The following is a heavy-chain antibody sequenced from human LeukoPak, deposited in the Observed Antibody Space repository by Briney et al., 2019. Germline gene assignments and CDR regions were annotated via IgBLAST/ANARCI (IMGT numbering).Heavy chain of an antibody. Sequence: GGSLSLSCAASGFTVSSNYMSWVRQAPGKGLEWVSVIYSGGSTYYADSVKGRFTISRDNSKNTLYLQMNSLRAEDTAVYYCARGGIAAAGGNWFDPWGQGTLVTVSS. V-gene: IGHV3-66*01. J-gene: IGHJ5*02. D-gene: IGHD6-13*01. CDR3: ARGGIAAAGGNWFDP. CDR2: IYSGGST. CDR1: GFTVSSNY.